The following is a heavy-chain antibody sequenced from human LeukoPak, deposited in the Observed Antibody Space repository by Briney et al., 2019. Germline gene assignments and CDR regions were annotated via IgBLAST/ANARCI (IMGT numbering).Heavy chain of an antibody. J-gene: IGHJ4*02. CDR3: ARMYSNYFDY. Sequence: PSETLSLTCTVSGGSVSSGSYYWSWIRQPPGKGLEWVGYIYYSGSTTYNPSLKSRVTISVDTSKNQFSLQLSSVTAADTAVHYCARMYSNYFDYWGQGTLVTVSS. CDR1: GGSVSSGSYY. D-gene: IGHD4-11*01. CDR2: IYYSGST. V-gene: IGHV4-61*01.